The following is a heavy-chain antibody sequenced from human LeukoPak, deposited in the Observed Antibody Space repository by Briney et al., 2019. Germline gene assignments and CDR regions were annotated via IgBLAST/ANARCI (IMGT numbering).Heavy chain of an antibody. CDR3: AREFRSGYNSRWFDY. V-gene: IGHV3-7*01. Sequence: GGSLRLSCAASGIILSSYWMSWVRQAPGKGLEWVANIKQDGSEKWYVDPVKGRPTISRDNAKNSLYLQMNSLRVEDTAVYYCAREFRSGYNSRWFDYWGQGTLVTVSS. CDR1: GIILSSYW. CDR2: IKQDGSEK. D-gene: IGHD6-19*01. J-gene: IGHJ5*01.